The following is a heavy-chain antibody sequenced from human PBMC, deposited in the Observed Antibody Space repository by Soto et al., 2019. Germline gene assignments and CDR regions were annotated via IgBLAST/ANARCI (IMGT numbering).Heavy chain of an antibody. CDR3: ARFDGSGRYFDY. J-gene: IGHJ4*02. V-gene: IGHV4-59*01. CDR1: GGSISSYY. D-gene: IGHD2-15*01. Sequence: SETLSLTCTVSGGSISSYYCSWFRQPPGKGLEWIGYIYYSGSTNYNPSLKSRVTISVDTSKNQFSLKLSSVTAADTAVYYCARFDGSGRYFDYWGQGTLVTVS. CDR2: IYYSGST.